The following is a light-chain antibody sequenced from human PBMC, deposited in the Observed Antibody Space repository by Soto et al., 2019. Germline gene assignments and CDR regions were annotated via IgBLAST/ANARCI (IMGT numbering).Light chain of an antibody. Sequence: QSVLTQPASVSGSPGQSITISCTGTSSDVGGYNYVSWNQQHPGKAPKLMIYDVSNRPSGVSNRFSGSKSGNTASLTISGLQAEDEADYYCSSYTSSSTRVFGTGTKVTV. CDR2: DVS. CDR1: SSDVGGYNY. V-gene: IGLV2-14*01. CDR3: SSYTSSSTRV. J-gene: IGLJ1*01.